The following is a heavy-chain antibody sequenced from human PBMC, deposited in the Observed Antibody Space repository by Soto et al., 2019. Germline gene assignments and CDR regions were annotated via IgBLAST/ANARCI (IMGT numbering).Heavy chain of an antibody. Sequence: GGSLRLSCAASGFTFSSYGMHWVRQAPGKGLEWVSLISATGGGTYYADSVKGRFTISRDNSHNTLYLQVHSLTAEDTAVYYCAKDRRAGGNSAFYFDFWGQGARVTVSS. CDR3: AKDRRAGGNSAFYFDF. D-gene: IGHD3-16*01. CDR2: ISATGGGT. V-gene: IGHV3-23*01. CDR1: GFTFSSYG. J-gene: IGHJ4*02.